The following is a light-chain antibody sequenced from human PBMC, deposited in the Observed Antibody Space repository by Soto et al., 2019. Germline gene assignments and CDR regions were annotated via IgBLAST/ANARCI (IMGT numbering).Light chain of an antibody. CDR3: QQYDNSAPLS. Sequence: ENLFSQSPAPPSLSPGDKDTPPPRARQSVRSSYVAWYQQKAGLAPRLLIYDGSSRASGIPDRFSGSGSGTDFTLTIGRLEPEDFAVYYCQQYDNSAPLSFGGGTKVDIK. V-gene: IGKV3D-20*01. CDR2: DGS. J-gene: IGKJ4*01. CDR1: QSVRSSY.